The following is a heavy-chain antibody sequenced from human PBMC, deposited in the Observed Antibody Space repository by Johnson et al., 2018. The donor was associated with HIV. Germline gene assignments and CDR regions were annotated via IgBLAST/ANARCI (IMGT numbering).Heavy chain of an antibody. CDR3: ARDPAIRWSEWDSSGYYSPDAFDI. CDR2: IYSGGST. J-gene: IGHJ3*02. Sequence: VQLVESGGGLIQPGGSPGLSCAASGFNVSTNNMNWVRQAPGKGLEWVSVIYSGGSTYYADSVKGRFTISRDNSKTTLYLQRNSLRAEDTAVYYCARDPAIRWSEWDSSGYYSPDAFDIWGQGTMVTVSS. D-gene: IGHD3-22*01. V-gene: IGHV3-66*03. CDR1: GFNVSTNN.